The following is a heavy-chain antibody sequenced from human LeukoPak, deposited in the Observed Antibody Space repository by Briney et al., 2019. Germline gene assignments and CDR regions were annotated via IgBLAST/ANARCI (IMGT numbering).Heavy chain of an antibody. J-gene: IGHJ2*01. D-gene: IGHD5-18*01. CDR1: GGSISSFY. CDR3: ARVSGYSYEYRWYFDL. Sequence: SETLSLTCTVSGGSISSFYWSWIRQPAGKGLEWIGRIYTSGSTNYNPSLKSRLTMSVDTSKNQFSLKLGSVTAADTAVYYCARVSGYSYEYRWYFDLWGRGTLVTVSS. V-gene: IGHV4-4*07. CDR2: IYTSGST.